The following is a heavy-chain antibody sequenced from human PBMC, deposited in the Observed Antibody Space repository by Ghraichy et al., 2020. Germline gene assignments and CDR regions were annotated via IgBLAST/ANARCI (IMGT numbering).Heavy chain of an antibody. CDR2: ISRTSDYI. V-gene: IGHV3-21*06. Sequence: GESLNISCAASGFTFSNYNMEWVRQAPGKGPEWVSYISRTSDYIFYADSVKGRFTISRDNAKNTLYLQMNSLRVEDTAVYKCVRDSSLTLHAFDIWGHGTMVTVSS. D-gene: IGHD4-23*01. CDR3: VRDSSLTLHAFDI. CDR1: GFTFSNYN. J-gene: IGHJ3*02.